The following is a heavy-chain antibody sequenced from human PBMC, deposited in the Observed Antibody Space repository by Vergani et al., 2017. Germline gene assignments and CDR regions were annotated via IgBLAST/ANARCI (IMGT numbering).Heavy chain of an antibody. CDR2: ISSNGGST. CDR1: GFTFSDYY. Sequence: EVQLVESGGGLVKPGGSLRLSCAASGFTFSDYYMSWIRQAPGKGLEWVSYISSNGGSTYYANSVKGRFTISRDNSKNTLYLQMGSLRAEDMAVYYCARGGYYFDYWGQGTLVTVSS. CDR3: ARGGYYFDY. J-gene: IGHJ4*02. V-gene: IGHV3-64*01. D-gene: IGHD3-10*01.